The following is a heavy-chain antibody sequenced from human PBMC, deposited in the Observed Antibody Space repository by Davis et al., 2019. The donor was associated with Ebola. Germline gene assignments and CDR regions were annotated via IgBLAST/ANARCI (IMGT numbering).Heavy chain of an antibody. V-gene: IGHV3-11*04. CDR2: ISSSGSTI. CDR3: ARGEYEYIWGSYHYRGFDY. J-gene: IGHJ4*02. Sequence: GGSLRLSCAASGFTVSSNYMSWVRQAPGKGLEWVSYISSSGSTIYYADSVKGRFTISRDNAKNSLYLQMNSLRAEDTAVYYCARGEYEYIWGSYHYRGFDYWGQGTLVTVSS. CDR1: GFTVSSNY. D-gene: IGHD3-16*02.